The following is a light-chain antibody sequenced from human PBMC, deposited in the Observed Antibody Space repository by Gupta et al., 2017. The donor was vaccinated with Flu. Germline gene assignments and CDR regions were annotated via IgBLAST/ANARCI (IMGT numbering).Light chain of an antibody. V-gene: IGLV5-45*03. CDR2: YTSDSDV. CDR1: SDINIDSYR. CDR3: LSWHNSGWV. J-gene: IGLJ3*02. Sequence: QSLLPPPSSLSASPGASASPPCTLRSDINIDSYRISWYQQKAGSPPQFLLRYTSDSDVQQAFGVASRFSGSKDASANAGSLLISGRQSEDEDDYYCLSWHNSGWVFGGGTKLTVL.